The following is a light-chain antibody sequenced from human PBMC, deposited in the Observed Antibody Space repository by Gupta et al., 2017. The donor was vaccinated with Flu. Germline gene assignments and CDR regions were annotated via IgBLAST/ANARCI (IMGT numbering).Light chain of an antibody. CDR2: VTSDGRH. CDR1: SGHNNYA. CDR3: QTWDTGIEV. Sequence: QLVLTQAPSASASLGASVKLTCTLSSGHNNYAIAWHQQQPPKGPRFLMKVTSDGRHNKGDGIPDRFSGSSSGTERYLTISSRQSEDEDDYYCQTWDTGIEVFGGGTKLTVL. J-gene: IGLJ3*02. V-gene: IGLV4-69*01.